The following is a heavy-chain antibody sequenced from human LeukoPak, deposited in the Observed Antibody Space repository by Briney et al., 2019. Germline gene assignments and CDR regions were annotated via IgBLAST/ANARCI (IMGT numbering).Heavy chain of an antibody. D-gene: IGHD3-9*01. CDR1: GFTFDDYA. Sequence: GGSLRLSCAASGFTFDDYAMHWVRQAPGKGLEWVSGISWNSGSIGYADSVKGRFTISRDNAKNSLYLQMNSLRAEDTALYYCAKEDCPVLRYFDWFVSSHGMDVWGQGTTVTVSS. CDR3: AKEDCPVLRYFDWFVSSHGMDV. CDR2: ISWNSGSI. V-gene: IGHV3-9*01. J-gene: IGHJ6*02.